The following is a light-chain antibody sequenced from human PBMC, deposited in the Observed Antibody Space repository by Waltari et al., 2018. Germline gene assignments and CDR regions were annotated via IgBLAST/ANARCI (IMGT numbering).Light chain of an antibody. CDR1: TSNIGAAYD. CDR3: QSYDSSLSGYV. CDR2: GNK. V-gene: IGLV1-40*01. Sequence: QSVLTQPPSVSGAPGQRVTISCTGSTSNIGAAYDVPWYQQLPGTPPKPRIYGNKTRPAGVPDRFSGSKSGTSASLAIPGLQAEDEADYYCQSYDSSLSGYVFGTGTKVTVL. J-gene: IGLJ1*01.